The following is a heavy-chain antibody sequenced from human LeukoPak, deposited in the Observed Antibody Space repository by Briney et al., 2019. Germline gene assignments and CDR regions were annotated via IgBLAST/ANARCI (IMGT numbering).Heavy chain of an antibody. CDR3: ARVYYYYSSGYYPDAFDI. CDR1: GYTFTSYG. V-gene: IGHV1-18*01. D-gene: IGHD3-22*01. CDR2: ISAYNGNT. J-gene: IGHJ3*02. Sequence: ASVKVSCKASGYTFTSYGISWVPQAPGQGLEWMGWISAYNGNTNYAQKLQGRVTMTTDTSTSTDYMELRSLRSDDTAVYYCARVYYYYSSGYYPDAFDIWGEGTMVTVSS.